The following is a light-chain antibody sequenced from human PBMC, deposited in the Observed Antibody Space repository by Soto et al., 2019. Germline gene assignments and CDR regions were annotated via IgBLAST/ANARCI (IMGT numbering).Light chain of an antibody. CDR2: KAS. V-gene: IGKV1-5*03. J-gene: IGKJ2*01. CDR1: QSVSDW. CDR3: QQYNTFSPYT. Sequence: DIQMTQSPSTLSASVGDRVTLTCRASQSVSDWLAWYQQKPGKAPKLLIYKASNLESGVPSRFSGSGSGKEFTLTISSLQADYSATCYCQQYNTFSPYTFGQGTKLEIK.